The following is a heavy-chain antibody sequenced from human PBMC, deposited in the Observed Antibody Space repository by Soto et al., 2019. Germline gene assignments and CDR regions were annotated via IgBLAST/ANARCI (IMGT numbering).Heavy chain of an antibody. D-gene: IGHD3-10*02. J-gene: IGHJ4*02. CDR3: GTDVQVHTPASVC. Sequence: QVQLVQSGAELKKHRSSVKVSCQFSGGTFNTYAMNWVRQAPGQGPEWMGDISPMFGAANYAPKFQGRVPITSDEATGASYMQLRSSRPEHTARYCWGTDVQVHTPASVCWGQGTLV. CDR1: GGTFNTYA. CDR2: ISPMFGAA. V-gene: IGHV1-69*19.